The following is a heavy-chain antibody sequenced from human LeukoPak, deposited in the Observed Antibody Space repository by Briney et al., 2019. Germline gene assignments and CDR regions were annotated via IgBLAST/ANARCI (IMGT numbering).Heavy chain of an antibody. CDR2: ISHSGSS. CDR1: GGSFSGYY. D-gene: IGHD5-12*01. J-gene: IGHJ4*02. Sequence: SETLSLTCAVYGGSFSGYYWSWIRQPPGKGLEWIGEISHSGSSNYNPSLKSRVTISVDTSKNQFSLKLSSVTAADTAVYYCAAQYSGYVRLDYWGQGTLVTVSS. CDR3: AAQYSGYVRLDY. V-gene: IGHV4-34*01.